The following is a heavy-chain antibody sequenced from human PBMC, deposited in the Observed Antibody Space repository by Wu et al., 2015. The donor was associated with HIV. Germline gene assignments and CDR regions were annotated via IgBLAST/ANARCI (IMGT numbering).Heavy chain of an antibody. CDR2: INPNSGGT. D-gene: IGHD1-26*01. CDR3: ARPRFSGNYHLDY. Sequence: QVQLVQSGAEVKEPGASVKVSCKASGYTFTDYYMHWLRQAPGQGLEWMGWINPNSGGTNYAQTFQGRVTLTRDTSISTAYMELSSLRSDDTAVYFCARPRFSGNYHLDYWGQGTLVTVS. V-gene: IGHV1-2*02. J-gene: IGHJ4*02. CDR1: GYTFTDYY.